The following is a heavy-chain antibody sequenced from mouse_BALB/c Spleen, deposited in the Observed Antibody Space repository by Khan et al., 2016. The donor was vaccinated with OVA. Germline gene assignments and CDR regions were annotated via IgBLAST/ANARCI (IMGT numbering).Heavy chain of an antibody. CDR3: ATSYFYGYYFDY. J-gene: IGHJ2*01. V-gene: IGHV5-17*02. Sequence: EVELVESGGGLVQSGGSRKLSCAASGFTFTSYGMHWIRQAPEKGLEWVAHISSDSNTIYYADTVKGRFTISRDNPKNTLFLQMTSLRSGDTAMYFCATSYFYGYYFDYWGQGTTLTVSS. D-gene: IGHD1-1*01. CDR2: ISSDSNTI. CDR1: GFTFTSYG.